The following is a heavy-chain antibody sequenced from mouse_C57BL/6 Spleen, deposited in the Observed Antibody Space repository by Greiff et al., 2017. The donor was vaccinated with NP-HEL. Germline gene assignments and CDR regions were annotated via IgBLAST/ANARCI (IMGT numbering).Heavy chain of an antibody. CDR3: ARGETAQATDAMDY. Sequence: VQLQQSGAELVKPGASVKLSCKASGYTFTSYWMHWVKQRPGRGLEWIGRIDPNSGGTKYNEKFKSKATLTVDKPSSTAYMQLSSLTSEDSAVYYCARGETAQATDAMDYWGQGTSVTVSS. CDR2: IDPNSGGT. V-gene: IGHV1-72*01. CDR1: GYTFTSYW. J-gene: IGHJ4*01. D-gene: IGHD3-2*02.